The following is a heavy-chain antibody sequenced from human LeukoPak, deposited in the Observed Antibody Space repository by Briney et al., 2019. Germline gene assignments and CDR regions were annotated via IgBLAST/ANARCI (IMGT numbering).Heavy chain of an antibody. CDR2: IKQDGSEK. CDR1: GGSISGYY. CDR3: ARVAVAGTEFDY. V-gene: IGHV3-7*04. J-gene: IGHJ4*02. D-gene: IGHD6-19*01. Sequence: ETLSLTCTVSGGSISGYYWSWVRQAPGKGLEWVANIKQDGSEKHYVDSVKGRFTISRDNAKNSLYLQMNGLRADDTAVYFCARVAVAGTEFDYWGQGTLVTVSS.